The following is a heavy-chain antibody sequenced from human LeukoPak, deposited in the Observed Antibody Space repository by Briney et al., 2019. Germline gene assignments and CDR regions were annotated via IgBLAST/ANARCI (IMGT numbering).Heavy chain of an antibody. Sequence: GGSLRLSCAVSGFTFSSYGMHWVRQAPGKGLEWVAVIWYDGSNKYYADSVKGRFTISRDNSKNTLYLQMNSLRAEDTAVYYCARGEVVIPDNWFDPWGQGTLVTVSS. CDR1: GFTFSSYG. V-gene: IGHV3-33*08. D-gene: IGHD3-22*01. CDR3: ARGEVVIPDNWFDP. J-gene: IGHJ5*02. CDR2: IWYDGSNK.